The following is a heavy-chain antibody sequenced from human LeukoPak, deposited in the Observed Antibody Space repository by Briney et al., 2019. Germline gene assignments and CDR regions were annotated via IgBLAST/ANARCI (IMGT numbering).Heavy chain of an antibody. V-gene: IGHV5-51*01. CDR3: ARSSMVRGVLNWFDP. J-gene: IGHJ5*02. CDR2: IYPGDSDT. D-gene: IGHD3-10*01. CDR1: GYSFISYW. Sequence: GESLKISCKGSGYSFISYWIGWVRQMPGKGLEGMGIIYPGDSDTRYSPSFQGQVTISADTSISTAYLQWSSLKASDTAMYYCARSSMVRGVLNWFDPWGQGTLVTVSS.